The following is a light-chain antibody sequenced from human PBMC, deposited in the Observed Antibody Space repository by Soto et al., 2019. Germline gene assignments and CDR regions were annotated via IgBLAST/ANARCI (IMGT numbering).Light chain of an antibody. CDR2: GAS. J-gene: IGKJ3*01. Sequence: EIVLTQSPGTLSLSPGERATLPCRASQSVSSSYLAWYQQKPGQAPRLLIYGASSRATGIPDRFSGSGSGTDFTLTIRRLEPEDVAVYYCQQYGSSLFTFGPGTKVDIK. CDR1: QSVSSSY. CDR3: QQYGSSLFT. V-gene: IGKV3-20*01.